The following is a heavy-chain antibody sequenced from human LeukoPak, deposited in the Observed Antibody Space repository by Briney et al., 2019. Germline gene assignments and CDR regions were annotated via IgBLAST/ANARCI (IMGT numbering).Heavy chain of an antibody. D-gene: IGHD6-13*01. V-gene: IGHV1-2*02. J-gene: IGHJ6*02. Sequence: GASVKVSCKASGYTFTGYYMHWVRQAPGQGLEWIGWINPNSGGTNYAQKFQGRVTMTRETSISTACMELSRLRSDDTAVYYCARYSSSWYPYYYYGMDVWGQGTTVTVSS. CDR3: ARYSSSWYPYYYYGMDV. CDR2: INPNSGGT. CDR1: GYTFTGYY.